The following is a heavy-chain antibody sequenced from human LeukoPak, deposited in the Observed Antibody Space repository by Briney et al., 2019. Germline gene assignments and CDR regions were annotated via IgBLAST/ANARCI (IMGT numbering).Heavy chain of an antibody. CDR3: AKDGGNSSSSYGMDV. Sequence: GGSLRLSCAASGFTFSSYGMHWVRQAPGKGLEWVAVIWYDGSNKYYADSVKGRFTISRDNSKNTLYLQMNSLRAEDTAVYYCAKDGGNSSSSYGMDVWGQGTTVTVSS. V-gene: IGHV3-30*02. CDR1: GFTFSSYG. J-gene: IGHJ6*02. CDR2: IWYDGSNK. D-gene: IGHD6-13*01.